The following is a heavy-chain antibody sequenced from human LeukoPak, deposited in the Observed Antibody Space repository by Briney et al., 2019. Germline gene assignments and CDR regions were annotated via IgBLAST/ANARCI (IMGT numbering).Heavy chain of an antibody. CDR1: VGSFSGYY. D-gene: IGHD5-12*01. Sequence: SETLSLTCAVYVGSFSGYYWSWIRQPPGKGLECIGEINHSGSTNYNPSLKSRVTISVDTSKNQFSLKLSSVTAADSAVYFCAREGYRSGYDGYYWGQGTLVIVSS. J-gene: IGHJ4*02. CDR2: INHSGST. CDR3: AREGYRSGYDGYY. V-gene: IGHV4-34*01.